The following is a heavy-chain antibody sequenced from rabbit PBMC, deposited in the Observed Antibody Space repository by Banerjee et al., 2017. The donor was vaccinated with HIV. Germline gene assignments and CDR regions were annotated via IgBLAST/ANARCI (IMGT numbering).Heavy chain of an antibody. CDR2: IYNGDSWT. D-gene: IGHD3-1*01. J-gene: IGHJ4*01. V-gene: IGHV1S40*01. CDR3: AKSVWSPAWNL. CDR1: GFSFSRYH. Sequence: QSLEESGGDLVKPGASLTLTCTASGFSFSRYHICWVRQAPGKRPEWIACIYNGDSWTYYATWAKGRFTISKISSTTVTLQMTSLTAADMATYFCAKSVWSPAWNLWGQGTLVTVS.